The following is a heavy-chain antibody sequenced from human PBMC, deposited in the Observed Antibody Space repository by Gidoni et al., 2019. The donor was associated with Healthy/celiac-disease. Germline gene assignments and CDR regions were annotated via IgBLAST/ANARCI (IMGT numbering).Heavy chain of an antibody. J-gene: IGHJ4*02. D-gene: IGHD3-22*01. CDR2: IRYDGSNK. V-gene: IGHV3-30*02. CDR3: AKDWYYYDSSGYYSEGY. Sequence: QVQLVESGGGVVQPGGSRRLPCAASVFSSSTYGMHWVRQAPGKGLEWVAFIRYDGSNKYYADSVKGRFTISRDNSKNTLYLQMNSLRAEDTAVYYCAKDWYYYDSSGYYSEGYWGQGTLVTVSS. CDR1: VFSSSTYG.